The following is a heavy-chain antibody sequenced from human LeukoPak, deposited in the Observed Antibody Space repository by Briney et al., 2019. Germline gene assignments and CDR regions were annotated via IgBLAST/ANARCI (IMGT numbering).Heavy chain of an antibody. CDR3: ARSIGYGPAENWFDP. Sequence: ASVKVSCKASGYTFTSYGISWVRQAPGQGLEWMGWISAYNGNTNYAQKLQGRVTMTTDTSTSTAYMELRSLRSDDTAMYYCARSIGYGPAENWFDPWGQGTLVTVST. V-gene: IGHV1-18*01. D-gene: IGHD6-13*01. CDR2: ISAYNGNT. CDR1: GYTFTSYG. J-gene: IGHJ5*02.